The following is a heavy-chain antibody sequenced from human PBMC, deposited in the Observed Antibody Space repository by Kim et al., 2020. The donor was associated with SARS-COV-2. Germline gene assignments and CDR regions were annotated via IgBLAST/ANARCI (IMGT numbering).Heavy chain of an antibody. Sequence: SETLSLTCTVSGGSISSGGYYWSWIRQHPGKGLEWIGYIYYSGSTYYNPSLKSRVTISVDTSKNQFSLKLSSVTAADTAVYYCARDIRWSPHNSSSWYWRYYYYGMDVWGQGTTVTVSS. V-gene: IGHV4-31*03. D-gene: IGHD6-13*01. CDR1: GGSISSGGYY. CDR3: ARDIRWSPHNSSSWYWRYYYYGMDV. CDR2: IYYSGST. J-gene: IGHJ6*02.